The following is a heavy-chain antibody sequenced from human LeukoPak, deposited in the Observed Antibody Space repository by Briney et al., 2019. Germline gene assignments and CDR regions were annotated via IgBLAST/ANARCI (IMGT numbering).Heavy chain of an antibody. D-gene: IGHD2-15*01. J-gene: IGHJ6*02. V-gene: IGHV3-21*01. CDR2: ISSSSTYI. CDR1: GFTFSSYS. CDR3: ARAGCSGGRCPGYGMDV. Sequence: PEGSLRLSCAASGFTFSSYSMNWVRQAPGKGLEWVSSISSSSTYIYYADSVKGRFTISRDNAKNSLYLQMNSLRVEDTAVYYCARAGCSGGRCPGYGMDVWGQGTTVTVSS.